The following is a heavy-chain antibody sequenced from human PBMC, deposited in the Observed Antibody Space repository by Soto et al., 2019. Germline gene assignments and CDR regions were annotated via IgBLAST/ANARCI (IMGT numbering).Heavy chain of an antibody. CDR3: ARVVRFFSGHAGY. Sequence: QVLLVESGADGKRPGASVMVSCKTPGYTFTEFDINWVRQAPGEGLVWLGWMNPNTGHTGYAQTHQGRVTMTRDSSISTAYMALRSLRSEDTAVYYCARVVRFFSGHAGYWGQGTLVTVSS. CDR1: GYTFTEFD. D-gene: IGHD3-3*01. J-gene: IGHJ4*02. CDR2: MNPNTGHT. V-gene: IGHV1-8*01.